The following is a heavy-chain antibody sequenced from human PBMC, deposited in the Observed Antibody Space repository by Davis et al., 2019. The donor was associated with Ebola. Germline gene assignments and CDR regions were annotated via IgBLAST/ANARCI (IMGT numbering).Heavy chain of an antibody. V-gene: IGHV3-30*18. CDR3: AKSTHPIYYYYYGIEV. J-gene: IGHJ6*04. CDR1: GFEFSRYG. D-gene: IGHD2-15*01. CDR2: ISYDGLNK. Sequence: GESLKISCAASGFEFSRYGIHWVRQAPGKGLEWVTFISYDGLNKYYAESVKGRFTISRDNSKSTLYLQMDSLRAEDTAVYYCAKSTHPIYYYYYGIEVWGKGNTVTVSS.